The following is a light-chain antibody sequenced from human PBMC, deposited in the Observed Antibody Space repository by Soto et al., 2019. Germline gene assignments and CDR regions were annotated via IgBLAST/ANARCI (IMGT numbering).Light chain of an antibody. CDR1: QSVSSSY. CDR2: GAS. Sequence: EIVLTQSPCTLSLSPGERATLSCRASQSVSSSYLAWYQQKPGQAPRLLIYGASSRATGIPDRFSGSGSGTDFTLTISRLAPEDFEVYYCQQYGSSPWMFGQGTKVDI. J-gene: IGKJ1*01. CDR3: QQYGSSPWM. V-gene: IGKV3-20*01.